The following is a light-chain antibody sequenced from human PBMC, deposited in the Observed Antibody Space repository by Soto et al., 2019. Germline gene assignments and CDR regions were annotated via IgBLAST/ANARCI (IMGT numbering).Light chain of an antibody. V-gene: IGKV3-20*01. CDR2: GAS. CDR3: QQYGSSPILT. CDR1: QSVSRSY. Sequence: EIVLTQSPGTLSLSPGERATLSCRAGQSVSRSYLAWYQQKPGQAPRLLIYGASSRVTGIPDRFSGSGSGTDFTLTVSRLEPEDFAVYYCQQYGSSPILTFGLPTQVDI. J-gene: IGKJ3*01.